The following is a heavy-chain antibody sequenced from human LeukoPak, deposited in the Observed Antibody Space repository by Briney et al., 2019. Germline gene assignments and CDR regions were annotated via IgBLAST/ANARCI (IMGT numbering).Heavy chain of an antibody. CDR2: MNPNSGNT. Sequence: ASVKVSCKASGYTFTSYDMIWVRQATGQGLEWMGWMNPNSGNTGYAQKFQGRVTITRNTSISTAYMELSSLRSEDTAVYYCARTGYYDFWSGYYSLFDYWGQGTLVTVSS. V-gene: IGHV1-8*03. CDR3: ARTGYYDFWSGYYSLFDY. D-gene: IGHD3-3*01. CDR1: GYTFTSYD. J-gene: IGHJ4*02.